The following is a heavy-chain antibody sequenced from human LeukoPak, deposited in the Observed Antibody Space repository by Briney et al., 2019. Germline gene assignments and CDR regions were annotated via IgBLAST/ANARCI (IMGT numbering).Heavy chain of an antibody. D-gene: IGHD3-3*01. Sequence: LSETLSLTCTVSGGPIRNSYWSWVRHSAGTGMQWIGRIHGTLGSTNHNPSLKSRVVMSLDTSSNQFSLRLSAMSAADTATYYCARIFDRDIWGQGTLVTVSP. CDR3: ARIFDRDI. J-gene: IGHJ3*02. V-gene: IGHV4-4*07. CDR2: IHGTLGST. CDR1: GGPIRNSY.